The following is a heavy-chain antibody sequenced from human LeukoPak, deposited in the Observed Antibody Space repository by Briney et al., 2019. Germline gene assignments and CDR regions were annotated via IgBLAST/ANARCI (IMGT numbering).Heavy chain of an antibody. CDR3: ARGGVGLVIIPGWEYDYYGLDV. J-gene: IGHJ6*02. CDR1: GFTLSTYS. V-gene: IGHV3-21*01. CDR2: ISSSARYM. Sequence: GGSLRLSCAASGFTLSTYSMNWVRQAAGKGLEWVSSISSSARYMYYADSVKGRFTISRDNAKNSLYLQMNSLRAEDTAVYYCARGGVGLVIIPGWEYDYYGLDVWGQGTTVTVSS. D-gene: IGHD3/OR15-3a*01.